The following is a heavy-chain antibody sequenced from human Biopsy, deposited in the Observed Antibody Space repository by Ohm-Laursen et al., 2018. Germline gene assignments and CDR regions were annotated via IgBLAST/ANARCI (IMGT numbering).Heavy chain of an antibody. Sequence: PSETLSLTCTVSGVSINGGRYYWNWIRHHPGKSLEWIGNIFYSANTYYNPSLKSRVTISVDTSKNQFSLKLSSVTAADTAVYYCARLGSGDYFPTFFDFWGQGALVTVS. CDR1: GVSINGGRYY. CDR3: ARLGSGDYFPTFFDF. V-gene: IGHV4-31*03. J-gene: IGHJ4*02. D-gene: IGHD5-12*01. CDR2: IFYSANT.